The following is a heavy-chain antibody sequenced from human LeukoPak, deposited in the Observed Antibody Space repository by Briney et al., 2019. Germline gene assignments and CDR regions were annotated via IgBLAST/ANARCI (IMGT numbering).Heavy chain of an antibody. J-gene: IGHJ4*02. CDR3: AKNLQGGTYYFDY. D-gene: IGHD1/OR15-1a*01. V-gene: IGHV3-23*01. Sequence: GGSLRLSCAASGFTVSSNYMSWVRQAPGKGLEWVSGISGSGGSTYYADSVKGRFTISRDNSKNTLYLQMNGLRAEDTAVYYCAKNLQGGTYYFDYWGQGTLVTVSS. CDR1: GFTVSSNY. CDR2: ISGSGGST.